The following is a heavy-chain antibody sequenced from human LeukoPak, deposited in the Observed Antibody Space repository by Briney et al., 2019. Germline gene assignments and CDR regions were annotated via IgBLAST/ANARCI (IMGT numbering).Heavy chain of an antibody. D-gene: IGHD3-10*01. V-gene: IGHV1-69*13. CDR1: GGTFSSYA. CDR3: ARDLTMVRGARYRPYNWFDP. Sequence: ASVKVSCKASGGTFSSYAISWVRQAPGQGLEWMGGIIPIFGTANYAQKFQGRVTITADESTSTAYMELSSLRFEDTAVYYCARDLTMVRGARYRPYNWFDPWGQGTLVTVST. J-gene: IGHJ5*02. CDR2: IIPIFGTA.